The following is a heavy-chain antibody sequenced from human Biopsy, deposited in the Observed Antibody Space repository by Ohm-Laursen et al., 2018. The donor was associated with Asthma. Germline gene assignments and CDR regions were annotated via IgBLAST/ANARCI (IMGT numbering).Heavy chain of an antibody. CDR1: GFDFSDYT. J-gene: IGHJ5*01. CDR3: ARDFTIGSGSPFHF. V-gene: IGHV3-21*01. D-gene: IGHD3-10*01. Sequence: PRLSCAASGFDFSDYTMNWVRQAPGKGLEWVSSISSLSRYKYYSDSLRGRVTISRDNAKSSLHLQMSSLRAEDAAVYFCARDFTIGSGSPFHFWGPGTLVTVSS. CDR2: ISSLSRYK.